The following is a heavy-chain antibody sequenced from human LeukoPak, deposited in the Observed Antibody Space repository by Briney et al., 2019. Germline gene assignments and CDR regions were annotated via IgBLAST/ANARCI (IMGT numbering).Heavy chain of an antibody. CDR3: ARDPVGAYFRFDP. Sequence: ASVKVSCKASGGTFSSYAISWVRQAPGQGLEWMGGIIPIFGTANYAQKFQGRVTITADESTSTAYMELSSLRSEDTAVYYCARDPVGAYFRFDPWGQGTLVTVSS. CDR1: GGTFSSYA. CDR2: IIPIFGTA. V-gene: IGHV1-69*13. J-gene: IGHJ5*02. D-gene: IGHD2-21*01.